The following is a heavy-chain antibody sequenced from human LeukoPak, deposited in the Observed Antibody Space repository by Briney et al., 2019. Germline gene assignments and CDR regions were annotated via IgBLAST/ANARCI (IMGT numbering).Heavy chain of an antibody. D-gene: IGHD4-23*01. J-gene: IGHJ4*02. CDR2: IWYDGSTK. Sequence: GGSLRLSCAASGFAFSNYGMHWVRQAPGKGLDWVAVIWYDGSTKYYADSVKGRFTISRDNSKNTLYLQMNSLRAEDTAVYYCASRWYHFGYWGQGTLVTVSS. CDR1: GFAFSNYG. V-gene: IGHV3-33*03. CDR3: ASRWYHFGY.